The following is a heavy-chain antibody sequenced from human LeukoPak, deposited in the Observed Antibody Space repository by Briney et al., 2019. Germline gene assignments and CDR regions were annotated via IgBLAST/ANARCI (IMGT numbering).Heavy chain of an antibody. Sequence: SETLSLTCAVSGGSISSSNWWSWVRQPPGKGLECIGEIYHSGSTNYNPSLKSRVTISVDKSKNQFSLKLSSVTAADTAVYYCARGRGYSYGYYYYYYGMDVWGQGTTVTVSS. D-gene: IGHD5-18*01. V-gene: IGHV4-4*02. CDR1: GGSISSSNW. CDR3: ARGRGYSYGYYYYYYGMDV. CDR2: IYHSGST. J-gene: IGHJ6*02.